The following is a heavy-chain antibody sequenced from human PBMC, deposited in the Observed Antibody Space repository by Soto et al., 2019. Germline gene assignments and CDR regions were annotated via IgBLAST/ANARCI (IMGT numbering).Heavy chain of an antibody. Sequence: SETLSLTCTVSGGSISSYYWSWIRQPPGKGLEWIGYIYYSGSTNYNPSLKSRVTISVDTSKNQFSLKLSSVTAADTAVYYCARKTTGGYDFWSGLTFDYWGQGTLVTVS. CDR1: GGSISSYY. CDR2: IYYSGST. D-gene: IGHD3-3*01. J-gene: IGHJ4*02. CDR3: ARKTTGGYDFWSGLTFDY. V-gene: IGHV4-59*01.